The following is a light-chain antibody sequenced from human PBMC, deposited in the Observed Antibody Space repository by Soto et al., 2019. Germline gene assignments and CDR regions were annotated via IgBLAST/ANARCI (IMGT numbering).Light chain of an antibody. CDR1: SSDVGAYNY. Sequence: QSVLTQPPSASGSPGHSVTISCTGTSSDVGAYNYLSWYQQHPGKAPKLMIYEVSKRPSGVPDRFSGSKSGNTASLTVSGLQAEDEADYYCSSYAGSNNYVFGTGTKLTVL. CDR2: EVS. J-gene: IGLJ1*01. V-gene: IGLV2-8*01. CDR3: SSYAGSNNYV.